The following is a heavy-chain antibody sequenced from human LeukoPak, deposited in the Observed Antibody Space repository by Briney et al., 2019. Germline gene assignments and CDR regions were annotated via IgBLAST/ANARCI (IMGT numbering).Heavy chain of an antibody. V-gene: IGHV4-61*01. Sequence: SETLSLTCTVPGGSISSYGGPISSYYWSWIRQPPGKGLEWIGYIYSSGSTNYNPSLKSRVSISADTSKKQFSLRLTSVTAADTAVYYCSEGRNVDAFDSWGQGTMVTVSS. CDR3: SEGRNVDAFDS. D-gene: IGHD1-1*01. CDR1: GGSISSYGGPISSYY. J-gene: IGHJ3*01. CDR2: IYSSGST.